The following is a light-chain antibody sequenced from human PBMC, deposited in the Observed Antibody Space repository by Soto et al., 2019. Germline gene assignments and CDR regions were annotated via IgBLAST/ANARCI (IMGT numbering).Light chain of an antibody. CDR1: QSVSSSF. Sequence: EIVLTQSPGTLSLSPGERATLSCRASQSVSSSFLAWYQQKPGQAPRLLIYRASSRATGIPYRFSGSGSGTDFTLTISRLEPEDFAVYYCQQYGSSPQWTFGQGTKVDIK. J-gene: IGKJ1*01. CDR2: RAS. CDR3: QQYGSSPQWT. V-gene: IGKV3-20*01.